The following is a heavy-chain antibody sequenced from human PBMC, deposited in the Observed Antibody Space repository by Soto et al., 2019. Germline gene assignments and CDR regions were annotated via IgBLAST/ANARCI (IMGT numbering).Heavy chain of an antibody. CDR1: GFAFSNYA. CDR2: ISGSDGST. Sequence: EVQLLESGGGLVQPGGSLRLSCAASGFAFSNYAVSWVRQAPWKWLEWVSTISGSDGSTYYADSVKGRFTISRDNSKNTLYLQMNSLRAEDTAVYYCAKDQGSSWYEIDYWGQGTLVTVSS. CDR3: AKDQGSSWYEIDY. J-gene: IGHJ4*02. V-gene: IGHV3-23*01. D-gene: IGHD6-13*01.